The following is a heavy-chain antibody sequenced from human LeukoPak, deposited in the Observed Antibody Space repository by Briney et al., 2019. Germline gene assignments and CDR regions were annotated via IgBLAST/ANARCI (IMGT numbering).Heavy chain of an antibody. D-gene: IGHD2-8*01. CDR2: IKQDGSET. V-gene: IGHV3-7*01. J-gene: IGHJ5*02. Sequence: GGSLRLSCAASRFTFSSHWMSWVRQAPGKGLEWVANIKQDGSETYYVESVKGRFTISRDNAKNFLFLQMDGLRAEDTAVYYCARDRALTRPNPRGSWGQGTLVTVSS. CDR3: ARDRALTRPNPRGS. CDR1: RFTFSSHW.